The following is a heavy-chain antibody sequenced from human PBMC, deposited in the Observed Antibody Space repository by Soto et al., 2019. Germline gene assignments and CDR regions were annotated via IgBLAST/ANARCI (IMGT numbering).Heavy chain of an antibody. J-gene: IGHJ3*02. V-gene: IGHV1-3*01. Sequence: ASVKVSCKASGYTFTSYAMHWVRQAPGQRLEWMGWINAGNGNTKYSQKFQGRVTITRDTSASTAYMELSSLRSEDTAVYYCARDRRMVRGVTFAFDIWGQGTMVTVSS. CDR1: GYTFTSYA. D-gene: IGHD3-10*01. CDR2: INAGNGNT. CDR3: ARDRRMVRGVTFAFDI.